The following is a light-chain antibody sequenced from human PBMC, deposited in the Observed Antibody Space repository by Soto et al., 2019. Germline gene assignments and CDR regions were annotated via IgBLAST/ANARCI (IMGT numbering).Light chain of an antibody. V-gene: IGLV1-40*01. CDR2: GNS. J-gene: IGLJ3*02. CDR1: SSNIGAGYD. CDR3: QSYDSSLSAWV. Sequence: QSVLTQPPSVSGAPGQRVTMSCTGSSSNIGAGYDVHWYQELPGTAPKPLIYGNSNRPSGVPDRFSGSRSGTSASLAITGLRAEDEADYYCQSYDSSLSAWVFGGGTKLTVL.